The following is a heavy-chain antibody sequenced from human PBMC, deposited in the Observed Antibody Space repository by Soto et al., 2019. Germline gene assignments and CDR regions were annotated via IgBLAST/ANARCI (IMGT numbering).Heavy chain of an antibody. D-gene: IGHD6-6*01. V-gene: IGHV3-53*02. J-gene: IGHJ4*02. CDR2: IYNGGGT. Sequence: EVQLVETGGGLIQPGGSLRLSCAASGFTVSGNYMSWVRQAPGKGLEWVSVIYNGGGTYYADSVKGRFTISRDNSKNTLYLQMNSLSAEDTSVYYGASTRCSSYDYWGQGTLVTVSS. CDR3: ASTRCSSYDY. CDR1: GFTVSGNY.